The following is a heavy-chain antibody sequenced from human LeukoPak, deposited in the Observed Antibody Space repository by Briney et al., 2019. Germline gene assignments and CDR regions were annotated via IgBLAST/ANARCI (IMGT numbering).Heavy chain of an antibody. V-gene: IGHV3-48*03. CDR2: IGSSGGTI. CDR1: GFSFNNYE. J-gene: IGHJ4*02. CDR3: ARYYYDTSGYYFDY. Sequence: GGSLRLSCAASGFSFNNYEMTWVRQAPGKGLEWVSYIGSSGGTIYYADSVKGRFTISRDNANNSLFLQMNSLRAEDTAVYYCARYYYDTSGYYFDYWGQGTLVTVSS. D-gene: IGHD3-22*01.